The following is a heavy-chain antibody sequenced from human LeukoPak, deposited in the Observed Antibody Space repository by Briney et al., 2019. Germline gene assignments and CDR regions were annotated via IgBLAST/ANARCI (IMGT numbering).Heavy chain of an antibody. V-gene: IGHV1-2*02. CDR3: ARGFFSIDWGYFQH. Sequence: ASVKVPCKASGYTFTGYYMHWVRQSPGQGLEWIGWINPNSGGTNYAQKFQGRVTMTRDTSISTAYMELSRLRSDDTAVYYCARGFFSIDWGYFQHWGQGTLVTVSS. J-gene: IGHJ1*01. D-gene: IGHD3-16*01. CDR1: GYTFTGYY. CDR2: INPNSGGT.